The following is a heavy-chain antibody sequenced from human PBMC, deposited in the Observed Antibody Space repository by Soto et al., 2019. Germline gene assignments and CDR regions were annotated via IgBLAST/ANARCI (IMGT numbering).Heavy chain of an antibody. V-gene: IGHV4-59*01. J-gene: IGHJ6*03. Sequence: SETLSLTCTVSGGSISSYYWSWIRQPPGKGLEWIGYIYYSGSTNYNPSLKSRVTISVDTSKNQFSLKLSSVTAADTAVYYCARGEGYCTNGVCYYYYMDVWGKGTTVTVSS. CDR1: GGSISSYY. D-gene: IGHD2-8*01. CDR2: IYYSGST. CDR3: ARGEGYCTNGVCYYYYMDV.